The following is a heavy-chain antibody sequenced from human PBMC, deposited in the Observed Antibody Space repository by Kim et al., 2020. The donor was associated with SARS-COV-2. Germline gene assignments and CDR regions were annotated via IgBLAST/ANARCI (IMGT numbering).Heavy chain of an antibody. Sequence: DSVKGRFTIASDNTKNSLYLLMKSLRAEDTAVYYCARGNRGVVPSATNEYWGQGTLVTVSS. V-gene: IGHV3-7*03. CDR3: ARGNRGVVPSATNEY. J-gene: IGHJ4*02. D-gene: IGHD2-15*01.